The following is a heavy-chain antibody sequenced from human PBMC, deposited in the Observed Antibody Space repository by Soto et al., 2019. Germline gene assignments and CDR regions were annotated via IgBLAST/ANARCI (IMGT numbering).Heavy chain of an antibody. Sequence: GESLSLSCSASGFTFSDSSMNWVREAPDKGLEWVSYIGGGGNIYYTDSVKGRFTISRDNVKNSLYLQMNSRRDEDTAVYDCVRDRACVFDSWGQRTTITVSS. CDR2: IGGGGNI. V-gene: IGHV3-48*02. CDR1: GFTFSDSS. J-gene: IGHJ3*02. CDR3: VRDRACVFDS.